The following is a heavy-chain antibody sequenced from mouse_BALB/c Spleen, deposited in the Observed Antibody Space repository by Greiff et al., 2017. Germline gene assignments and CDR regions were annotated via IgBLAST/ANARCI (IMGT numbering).Heavy chain of an antibody. CDR1: GFTFSSYG. V-gene: IGHV5-6*01. Sequence: EVKLMESGGDLVKPGGSLKLSCAASGFTFSSYGMSWVRQTPDKRLEWVATISSGGSYTYYPDSVKGRFTISRDNAKNTLYLQMSSLKSEDTAMYYCARQRGYDDAMDYWGQGTSVTVSS. J-gene: IGHJ4*01. CDR3: ARQRGYDDAMDY. D-gene: IGHD2-2*01. CDR2: ISSGGSYT.